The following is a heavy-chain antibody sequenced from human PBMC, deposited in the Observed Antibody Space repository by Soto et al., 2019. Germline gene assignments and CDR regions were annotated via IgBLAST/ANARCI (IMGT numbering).Heavy chain of an antibody. CDR3: ASGGYCISTSCYPSDY. D-gene: IGHD2-2*01. V-gene: IGHV1-18*01. CDR2: ISAYNGNT. Sequence: QVQLVQSGAEVKKPGASVKVSCKASGYTFTSYGISWVRQAPGQGLEWMGWISAYNGNTNYAQKLQGRVTMTTDTXTXXAYMELRSLRSDDTAVYYCASGGYCISTSCYPSDYWGQGTLVTVSS. J-gene: IGHJ4*02. CDR1: GYTFTSYG.